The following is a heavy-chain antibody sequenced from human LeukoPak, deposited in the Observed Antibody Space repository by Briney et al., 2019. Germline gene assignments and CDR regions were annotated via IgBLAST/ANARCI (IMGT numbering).Heavy chain of an antibody. CDR3: ARFSGWYSVFDY. CDR2: ISAYNGNT. J-gene: IGHJ4*02. V-gene: IGHV1-18*01. CDR1: GYTFTSYG. D-gene: IGHD6-19*01. Sequence: GASVKVSCKASGYTFTSYGISWVRQAPGQGLEWMGWISAYNGNTNYAQKLQGRVTMTTDPSTSTAYMELRRRRSDDTAVYYGARFSGWYSVFDYWGQGTLVTVSS.